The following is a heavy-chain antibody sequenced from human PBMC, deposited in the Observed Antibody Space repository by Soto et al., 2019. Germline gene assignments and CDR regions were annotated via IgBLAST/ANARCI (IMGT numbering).Heavy chain of an antibody. CDR3: AMAGYYYGSGTKRNAFDI. V-gene: IGHV1-2*04. Sequence: ASVKVSCKASGYTFTGYYMHWVRQAPGQGLEWMGWINPNSGGTNYAQKFQGWVTMTRDTPISTAYMELSRLRSDDTAVYYCAMAGYYYGSGTKRNAFDIWGQGTMVTVSS. CDR1: GYTFTGYY. J-gene: IGHJ3*02. CDR2: INPNSGGT. D-gene: IGHD3-10*01.